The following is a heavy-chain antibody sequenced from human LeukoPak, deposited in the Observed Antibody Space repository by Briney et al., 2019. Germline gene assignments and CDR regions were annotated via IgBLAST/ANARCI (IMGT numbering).Heavy chain of an antibody. D-gene: IGHD1-1*01. CDR1: GGSINSYY. Sequence: SETLSLTCTVSGGSINSYYWSWLRQPPGKGLEWIAYIYYSGSTNYNPSPKSRVTISVDTSKNQFSLKLTSVTAADTAVYFCARISTRVFDSWGQGTLVTVSS. J-gene: IGHJ4*02. CDR2: IYYSGST. V-gene: IGHV4-59*12. CDR3: ARISTRVFDS.